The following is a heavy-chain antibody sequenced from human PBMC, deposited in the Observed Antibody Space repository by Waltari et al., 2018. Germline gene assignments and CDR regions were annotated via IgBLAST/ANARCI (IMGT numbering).Heavy chain of an antibody. CDR3: ARAGVYSSTWNGVYYYMAV. Sequence: QVQLQQWGAGLLQPSETLSLTCAVYGESFSSYYWCWIRQPPGQWLEWIGEINHSGSTNYNASLKSRVTISIDTSRNQFSLQLSSVTAADTALYFCARAGVYSSTWNGVYYYMAVWGKGTTVTVSS. V-gene: IGHV4-34*01. D-gene: IGHD6-13*01. CDR1: GESFSSYY. CDR2: INHSGST. J-gene: IGHJ6*03.